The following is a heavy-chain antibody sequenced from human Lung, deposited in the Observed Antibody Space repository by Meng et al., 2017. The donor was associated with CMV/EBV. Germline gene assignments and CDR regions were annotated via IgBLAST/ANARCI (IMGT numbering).Heavy chain of an antibody. CDR3: AKDRCGSASCSLGMDV. Sequence: SXVASGFTFSTYGMSWVRQAPGKGLEWVSVIRGSDGSTHYADSAKGRFTISRDNSKNTLFLQMNSLRADDTAVYYCAKDRCGSASCSLGMDVWGQGTTVXVSS. V-gene: IGHV3-23*01. D-gene: IGHD2-2*01. CDR2: IRGSDGST. J-gene: IGHJ6*02. CDR1: GFTFSTYG.